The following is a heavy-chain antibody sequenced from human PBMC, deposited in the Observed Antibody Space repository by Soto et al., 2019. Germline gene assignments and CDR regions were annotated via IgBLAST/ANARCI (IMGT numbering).Heavy chain of an antibody. V-gene: IGHV2-5*01. Sequence: SGPTVVNPTRTRALSYTCSGVSLTSGGWGGGGVRQPPGKALEWFALTYWNGNTRYSPSLRRRLAINKANSENQAVLTMPNIDPVDTATYYCAHSGGRYDNSRAYFEYWGQGILVTVSS. CDR1: GVSLTSGGWG. CDR2: TYWNGNT. D-gene: IGHD5-12*01. J-gene: IGHJ4*02. CDR3: AHSGGRYDNSRAYFEY.